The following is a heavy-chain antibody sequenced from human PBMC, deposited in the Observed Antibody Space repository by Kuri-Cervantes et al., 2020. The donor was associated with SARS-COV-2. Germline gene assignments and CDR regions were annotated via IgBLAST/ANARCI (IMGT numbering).Heavy chain of an antibody. Sequence: GGSLRLSCAASGFTSSSYAMHWVRQAPGKGLEWVAVISYDGSNKYYADSVKGRFTISRDNSKNTLYLQMNSLRAEDTAVYYCAREGGMAGEYFDYWGQGTLVTVSS. D-gene: IGHD3-16*01. J-gene: IGHJ4*02. V-gene: IGHV3-30-3*01. CDR2: ISYDGSNK. CDR3: AREGGMAGEYFDY. CDR1: GFTSSSYA.